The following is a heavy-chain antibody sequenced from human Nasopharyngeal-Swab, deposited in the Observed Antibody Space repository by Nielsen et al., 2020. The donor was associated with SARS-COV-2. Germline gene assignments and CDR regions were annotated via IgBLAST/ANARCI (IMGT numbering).Heavy chain of an antibody. CDR3: ARSFWSSSTSWVGYGMDV. V-gene: IGHV1-69*10. Sequence: SVKVSCKASGGTFSSYAISCVRHAPGQGLEGMGGIIPILGIANYAQKLQGRVTITADKSTSTAYMELSSLRSEDTAVYYCARSFWSSSTSWVGYGMDVWGQGTTVTVSS. J-gene: IGHJ6*02. D-gene: IGHD2-2*01. CDR2: IIPILGIA. CDR1: GGTFSSYA.